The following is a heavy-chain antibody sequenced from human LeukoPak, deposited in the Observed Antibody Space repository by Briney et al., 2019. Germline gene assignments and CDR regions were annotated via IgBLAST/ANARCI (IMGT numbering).Heavy chain of an antibody. CDR3: ATPLYCSSTSCYTGDAFDI. J-gene: IGHJ3*02. CDR2: INAGNGNT. D-gene: IGHD2-2*02. V-gene: IGHV1-3*01. CDR1: GYTFTSYA. Sequence: ASVKVSCKASGYTFTSYAMHWVRQAPGQRLEWMGWINAGNGNTKYSQKFQGRVTITRDTSASTAYMELSSLRSEDTAVYYCATPLYCSSTSCYTGDAFDIWGQGTMVTVSS.